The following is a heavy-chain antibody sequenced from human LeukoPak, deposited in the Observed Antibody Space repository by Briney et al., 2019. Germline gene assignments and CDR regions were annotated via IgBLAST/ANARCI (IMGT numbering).Heavy chain of an antibody. J-gene: IGHJ4*02. CDR1: GYTFTSYG. V-gene: IGHV1-18*01. Sequence: VKVSXKASGYTFTSYGISWVRQAPGQGLEWMGWISAYNGNTNYAQKLQGRVTMTTDTSTSTAYMELRSLRSDDTAVYYCASLQRWLQSTGGYYFDYWGQGTLVTVSS. CDR2: ISAYNGNT. D-gene: IGHD5-24*01. CDR3: ASLQRWLQSTGGYYFDY.